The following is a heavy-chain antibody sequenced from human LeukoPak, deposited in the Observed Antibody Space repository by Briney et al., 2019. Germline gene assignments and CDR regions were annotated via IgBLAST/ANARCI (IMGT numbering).Heavy chain of an antibody. J-gene: IGHJ6*02. CDR2: ISSSSSYI. CDR1: GFTFSSYS. D-gene: IGHD3-3*01. V-gene: IGHV3-21*01. CDR3: ARERECSSTSCYTVYYDFWSGYYGIGYYYGMDV. Sequence: GGSLRLSRAASGFTFSSYSMNWVRQAPGKGLEWVSSISSSSSYIYYADSVKGRFTISRDNAKNSLYLQMNSLRAEDTAVYYCARERECSSTSCYTVYYDFWSGYYGIGYYYGMDVWGQGTTVTVSS.